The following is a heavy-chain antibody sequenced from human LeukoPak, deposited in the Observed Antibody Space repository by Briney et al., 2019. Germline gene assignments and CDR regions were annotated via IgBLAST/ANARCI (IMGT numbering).Heavy chain of an antibody. J-gene: IGHJ4*02. V-gene: IGHV3-48*03. CDR1: GFTFSSHW. D-gene: IGHD5-18*01. Sequence: GGSLRLSCAASGFTFSSHWMSCVRQAPGKGLEWVSYISSSVSTIYYADSVKGRFTISRDNAKNSLYLQMNSLRAEDTAVYYCAPPRPGYSYGNDYWGQGTLVTVSS. CDR3: APPRPGYSYGNDY. CDR2: ISSSVSTI.